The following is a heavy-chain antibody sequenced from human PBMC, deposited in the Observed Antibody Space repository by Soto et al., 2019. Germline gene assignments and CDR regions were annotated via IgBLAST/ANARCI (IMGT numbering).Heavy chain of an antibody. CDR1: GDSVSSNSAA. V-gene: IGHV6-1*01. D-gene: IGHD6-13*01. CDR2: TYYRSKWYN. J-gene: IGHJ5*02. CDR3: ARGHSSLTNPGPFYNWFDP. Sequence: SQTLSLTCAISGDSVSSNSAAWNWIRQSPSRGLEWLGRTYYRSKWYNDYAVSVKSRITINPDTSKNQFSLQLNSVTPEDTAVYYCARGHSSLTNPGPFYNWFDPWGQGNLVTVSS.